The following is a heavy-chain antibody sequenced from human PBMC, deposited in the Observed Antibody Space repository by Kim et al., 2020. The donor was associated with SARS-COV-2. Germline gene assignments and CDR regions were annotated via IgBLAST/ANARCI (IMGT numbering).Heavy chain of an antibody. CDR2: IKQDGSEK. CDR1: GFTFSSYW. D-gene: IGHD6-13*01. J-gene: IGHJ6*02. CDR3: AREGEQQLVEIGIYYYYGMDV. Sequence: GGSLRLSCAASGFTFSSYWMSWVRQAPGKGLEWVANIKQDGSEKYYVDSVKGRFTISRDNAKNSLYLQMNSLRAEDTAVYYCAREGEQQLVEIGIYYYYGMDVWGQGTTVTVSS. V-gene: IGHV3-7*03.